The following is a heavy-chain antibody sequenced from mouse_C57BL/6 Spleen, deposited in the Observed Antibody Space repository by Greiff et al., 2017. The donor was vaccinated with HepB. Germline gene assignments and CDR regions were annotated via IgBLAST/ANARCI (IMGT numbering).Heavy chain of an antibody. Sequence: VQLQQSGPELVKPGASVKISCKASGYAFSSSWMNWVKQRPGKGLEWIGRIYPGDGDTNYNGKFKGRATLTADKSSSTAYMQRSSLTSVDSAVYFCAVYSHYAGFAYWGQGTLVTVSA. D-gene: IGHD2-5*01. CDR1: GYAFSSSW. CDR3: AVYSHYAGFAY. V-gene: IGHV1-82*01. CDR2: IYPGDGDT. J-gene: IGHJ3*01.